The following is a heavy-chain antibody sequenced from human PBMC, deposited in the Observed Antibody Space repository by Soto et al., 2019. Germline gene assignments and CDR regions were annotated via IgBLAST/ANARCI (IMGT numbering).Heavy chain of an antibody. J-gene: IGHJ6*02. CDR3: ARMMPSSYWYYYGLDV. D-gene: IGHD2-2*01. V-gene: IGHV1-69*01. CDR1: GVTFSTKS. CDR2: SIPIFGIV. Sequence: QVQLVQSGAEVKRPGSSVKVSCTASGVTFSTKSLSWVRQAPGQGLEWVGGSIPIFGIVKYAQKLHDRVTITADESTRTAYMELSSLRSEDTAVYYCARMMPSSYWYYYGLDVWGQGTTVTVSS.